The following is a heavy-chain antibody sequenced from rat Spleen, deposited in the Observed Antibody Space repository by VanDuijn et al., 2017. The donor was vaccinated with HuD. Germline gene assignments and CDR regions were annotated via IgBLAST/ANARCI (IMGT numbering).Heavy chain of an antibody. J-gene: IGHJ2*01. Sequence: EVQLVESGGGLVQPGRSLKISCTASGFIFRKYDMAWVRQAPTKGLEWVASISTGGLIRYYRDSVKGRFTISRDNAKSILFLQMDSLRSEDTATYYCARPSYYDGPFDFDYWGQGVLVTVSS. CDR1: GFIFRKYD. V-gene: IGHV5-25*01. CDR2: ISTGGLIR. D-gene: IGHD1-12*02. CDR3: ARPSYYDGPFDFDY.